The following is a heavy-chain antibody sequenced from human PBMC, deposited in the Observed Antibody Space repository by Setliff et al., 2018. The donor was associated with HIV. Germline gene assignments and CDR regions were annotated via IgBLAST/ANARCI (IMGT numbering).Heavy chain of an antibody. J-gene: IGHJ6*03. V-gene: IGHV4-59*01. CDR2: IYYSGST. D-gene: IGHD2-15*01. CDR1: GGSITGYY. CDR3: ARDGWRYCGDGSCRLNYNYYMDV. Sequence: SETLSLTCTISGGSITGYYWSWIRQPPGKGLEWIGYIYYSGSTNYNPSLKSRVTISVDTSKNQFSLTLISVTAADTAVYYCARDGWRYCGDGSCRLNYNYYMDVWGKGTTVTVSS.